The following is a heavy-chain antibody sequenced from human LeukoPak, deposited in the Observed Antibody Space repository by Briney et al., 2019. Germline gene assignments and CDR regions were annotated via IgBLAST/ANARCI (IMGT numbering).Heavy chain of an antibody. CDR2: INHSGST. D-gene: IGHD2-2*01. V-gene: IGHV4-34*01. CDR3: ARGLSHIVVVPAATPDWFDP. Sequence: SETLSLTCAVYGGSFSGYYWSWIRQPPGKGLEWIGEINHSGSTNYNPSLKSRVTISVDTSKNQLSLKLSSVTAADTAVYYCARGLSHIVVVPAATPDWFDPWGQGTLVTVSS. J-gene: IGHJ5*02. CDR1: GGSFSGYY.